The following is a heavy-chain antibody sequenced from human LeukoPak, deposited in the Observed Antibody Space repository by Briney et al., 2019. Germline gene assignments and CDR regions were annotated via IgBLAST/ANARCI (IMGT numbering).Heavy chain of an antibody. D-gene: IGHD4-17*01. CDR1: GFTFSSYS. CDR3: ARDTNGDSDY. V-gene: IGHV3-48*01. Sequence: GGSLRLSCAASGFTFSSYSMNWVRQAPGKGLEWVSYISGSSNIIYHANSVKGRFTISRDNAKNSLFLQMSGLRADDTAVYYCARDTNGDSDYWGQGTLVTVSS. J-gene: IGHJ4*02. CDR2: ISGSSNII.